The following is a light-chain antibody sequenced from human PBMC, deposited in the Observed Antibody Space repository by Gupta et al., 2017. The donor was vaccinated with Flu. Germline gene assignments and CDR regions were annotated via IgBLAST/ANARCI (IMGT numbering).Light chain of an antibody. J-gene: IGKJ4*01. Sequence: EIVLTRSPATLSLSPGERATLSCRASQSVSSSLAWYQQKPGQAPRLLIYDASNRATGIPARFSGSGFGTDFTLTISSLEPEDFAVYYCQQRSNWPPLTFGGGTKVEIK. CDR3: QQRSNWPPLT. V-gene: IGKV3-11*01. CDR1: QSVSSS. CDR2: DAS.